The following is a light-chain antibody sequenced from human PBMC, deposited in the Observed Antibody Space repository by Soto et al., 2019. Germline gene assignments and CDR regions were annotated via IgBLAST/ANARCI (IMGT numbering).Light chain of an antibody. CDR3: QQYGSPALS. V-gene: IGKV3-20*01. CDR2: GAS. J-gene: IGKJ4*01. CDR1: QSVKSNN. Sequence: EMVLTQSPGTLSLSPGERATLSCRASQSVKSNNLAWYQQIPGQSPRLLIYGASSRATGIPDRFSGSGSGTDFNLTITRVETEDFALYYCQQYGSPALSFGGGTKVEI.